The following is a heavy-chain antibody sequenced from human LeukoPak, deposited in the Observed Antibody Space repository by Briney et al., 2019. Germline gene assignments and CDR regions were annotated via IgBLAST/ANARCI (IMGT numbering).Heavy chain of an antibody. CDR2: IYYSGST. J-gene: IGHJ3*02. CDR1: GGSISSYY. Sequence: PSETLSLTCTVSGGSISSYYWSWIRQPPGKGLEWIGYIYYSGSTNYNPSLKSRVTISVDTSKNQSSLKLSSVTAADTAVYYCARDYGDYGDAFDIWGQGTMVTVSS. CDR3: ARDYGDYGDAFDI. D-gene: IGHD4-17*01. V-gene: IGHV4-59*12.